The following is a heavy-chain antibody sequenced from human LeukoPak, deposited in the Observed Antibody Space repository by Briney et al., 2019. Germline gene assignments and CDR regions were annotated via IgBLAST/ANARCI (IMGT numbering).Heavy chain of an antibody. CDR2: IYYSGST. D-gene: IGHD5-24*01. CDR1: GGSSSSSCYY. Sequence: SETLSLTCTVSGGSSSSSCYYWGWIRQPPGKGLEWIGSIYYSGSTYYNPSLKSRVTISVDTSKNQFSLKLSSVTAADTAVYYCARHRGGQRSLQFPYYFDYWGQETLVTVSS. V-gene: IGHV4-39*01. J-gene: IGHJ4*02. CDR3: ARHRGGQRSLQFPYYFDY.